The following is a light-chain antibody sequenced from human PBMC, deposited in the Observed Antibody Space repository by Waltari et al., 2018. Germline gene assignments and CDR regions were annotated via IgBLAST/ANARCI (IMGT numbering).Light chain of an antibody. CDR1: ALPRQY. V-gene: IGLV3-25*03. Sequence: SYELTQPPSVSVSPGQTARITCSGDALPRQYAYWYQQRPGQAPMLMIYQDTQRPSEIPERFSGSSSGTTVTLTISEVQAEDEADYYFQSADGSGTYVVFGGGTKLTVL. CDR3: QSADGSGTYVV. CDR2: QDT. J-gene: IGLJ2*01.